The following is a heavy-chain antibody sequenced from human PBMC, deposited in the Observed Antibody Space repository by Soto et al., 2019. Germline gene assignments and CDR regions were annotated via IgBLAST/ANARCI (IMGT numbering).Heavy chain of an antibody. CDR1: GGSISSGGYY. V-gene: IGHV4-31*03. CDR2: IYYSGST. J-gene: IGHJ6*02. CDR3: ARDVAVAGTRYYGMDV. D-gene: IGHD6-19*01. Sequence: SETLSLTCTVSGGSISSGGYYWSWIRQHPGKGLEWIGYIYYSGSTNYNPSLKSRVTISADRSKNQFSLKLNSVTAADTAVYYCARDVAVAGTRYYGMDVWGQGTTVTVSS.